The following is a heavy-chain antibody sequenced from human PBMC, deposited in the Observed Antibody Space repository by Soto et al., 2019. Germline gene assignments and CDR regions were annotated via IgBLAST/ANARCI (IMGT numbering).Heavy chain of an antibody. CDR2: IYPGDSDT. CDR1: GYSFTSYW. Sequence: HGESLKISCKGSGYSFTSYWIGWVRQMPGKGLEWMGIIYPGDSDTRYSPSFQGQVTISADKSISTAYLQWSSLKASDTAMYYCARRSSGAENPDYYYYGMDVWGQGTTVTVSS. V-gene: IGHV5-51*01. D-gene: IGHD6-19*01. J-gene: IGHJ6*02. CDR3: ARRSSGAENPDYYYYGMDV.